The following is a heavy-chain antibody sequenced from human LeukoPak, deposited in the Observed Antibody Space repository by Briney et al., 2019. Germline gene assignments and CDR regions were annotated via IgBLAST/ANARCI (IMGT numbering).Heavy chain of an antibody. Sequence: SETLSLTCTVSGGSISSGSYYWSWIRQPAGKGLEWIARIYTSGSTNYNPSLNSRVTISVDTSKNQFSLKLSSVTAADTAVYYCARALVTTVVTNYFDYWGQGTLVTVSS. J-gene: IGHJ4*02. D-gene: IGHD4-23*01. CDR1: GGSISSGSYY. V-gene: IGHV4-61*02. CDR2: IYTSGST. CDR3: ARALVTTVVTNYFDY.